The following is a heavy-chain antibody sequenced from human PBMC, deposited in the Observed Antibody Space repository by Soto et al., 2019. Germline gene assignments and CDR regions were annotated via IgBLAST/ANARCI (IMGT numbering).Heavy chain of an antibody. CDR2: ISSSGAFT. Sequence: GGSLRLSCAVSGFTFNSNDMTWVRQAPGKGLEWVSTISSSGAFTYHADSVRGRLTIPRDNSKNTVYLQMNSLRAEDTAVYYCLKHEVGLVRGISPFDYWGKGALVTVSS. D-gene: IGHD3-10*01. J-gene: IGHJ4*02. CDR1: GFTFNSND. V-gene: IGHV3-23*01. CDR3: LKHEVGLVRGISPFDY.